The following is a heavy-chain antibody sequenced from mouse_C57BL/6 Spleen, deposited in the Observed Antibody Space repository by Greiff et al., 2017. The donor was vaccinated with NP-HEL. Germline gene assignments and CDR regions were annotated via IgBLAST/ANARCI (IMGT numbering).Heavy chain of an antibody. CDR1: GYTFTSYG. J-gene: IGHJ2*01. D-gene: IGHD1-1*01. Sequence: VQLKESGAELARPGASVKLSCKASGYTFTSYGISWVKQRTGQGLEWIGEIYPRSGNTYYNEKFKGKATLTADKSSSTAYMELRSLTSEDSAVYFCARSKLDYYGSSYGYWGQGTTLTVSS. V-gene: IGHV1-81*01. CDR2: IYPRSGNT. CDR3: ARSKLDYYGSSYGY.